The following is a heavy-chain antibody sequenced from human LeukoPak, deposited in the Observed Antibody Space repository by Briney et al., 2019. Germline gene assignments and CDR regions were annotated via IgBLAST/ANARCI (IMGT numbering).Heavy chain of an antibody. D-gene: IGHD3-16*01. V-gene: IGHV4-31*03. CDR3: ARESLGNSAPRGIDY. J-gene: IGHJ4*02. Sequence: SQTLSLTCTVSGGSISSGGYYWSWIRQHPGKGLEWIGYIYYSGSTYYNPSLKSRVTISVDTSKNQFSLKLSSVTAADTAVYSCARESLGNSAPRGIDYWGQGTLVTVSS. CDR2: IYYSGST. CDR1: GGSISSGGYY.